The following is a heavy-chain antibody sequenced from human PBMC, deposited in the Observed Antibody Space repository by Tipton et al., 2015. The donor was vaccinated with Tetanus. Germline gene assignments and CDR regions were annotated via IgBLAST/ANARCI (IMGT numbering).Heavy chain of an antibody. CDR3: AREMYNWFDP. V-gene: IGHV4-59*12. J-gene: IGHJ5*02. CDR1: GGSISSYY. CDR2: IYYSGST. Sequence: TLSLTCTVSGGSISSYYWSWIRQPPGKGLEWIGYIYYSGSTNYNPSLKSRVTISVDTSKNQFSLKLSSVTAADTAVYYCAREMYNWFDPWGQGTLVTVSS.